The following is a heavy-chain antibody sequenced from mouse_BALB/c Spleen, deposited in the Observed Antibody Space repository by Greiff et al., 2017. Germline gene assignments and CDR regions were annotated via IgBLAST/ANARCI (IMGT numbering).Heavy chain of an antibody. J-gene: IGHJ4*01. V-gene: IGHV1-87*01. D-gene: IGHD2-3*01. CDR1: GYTFTSYW. CDR3: ARDGWLPSMDY. CDR2: IYPGDGDT. Sequence: QVQLKQSGAELARPGASVKLSCKASGYTFTSYWMQWVKQRPGQGLEWIGAIYPGDGDTRYTQKFKGKATLTADKSSSTAYMQLSSLASEDSAVYYCARDGWLPSMDYWGQGTSVTVSS.